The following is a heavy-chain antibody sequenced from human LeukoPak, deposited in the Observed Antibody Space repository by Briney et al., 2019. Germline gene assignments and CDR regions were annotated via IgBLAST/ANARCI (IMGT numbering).Heavy chain of an antibody. V-gene: IGHV4-59*12. CDR2: IYYSGST. CDR3: ARDKGESKDNWFDP. D-gene: IGHD2-21*01. J-gene: IGHJ5*02. CDR1: GGSISSNY. Sequence: PSETLSLTCTVSGGSISSNYWSWIRQPPGKGLEWIGYIYYSGSTNYNPSLKSRVTISVDTSKNQFSLKLSSVTAADTAVYYCARDKGESKDNWFDPWGQGTLVTVSS.